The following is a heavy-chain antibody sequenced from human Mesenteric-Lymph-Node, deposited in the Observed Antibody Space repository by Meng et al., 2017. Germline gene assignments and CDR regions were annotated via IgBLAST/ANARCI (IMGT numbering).Heavy chain of an antibody. CDR3: ARDHRYYYDSIGYYDDY. V-gene: IGHV3-15*01. J-gene: IGHJ4*02. CDR1: GFTFSNAW. CDR2: IKSKTDGGTT. Sequence: GESLKISCAASGFTFSNAWMSWVRQAPGKGLEWVGRIKSKTDGGTTDYAAPVKGRFTISRDNSKNTLYLQMNSLRAEDTAVYYCARDHRYYYDSIGYYDDYWGQGTLVTVSS. D-gene: IGHD3-22*01.